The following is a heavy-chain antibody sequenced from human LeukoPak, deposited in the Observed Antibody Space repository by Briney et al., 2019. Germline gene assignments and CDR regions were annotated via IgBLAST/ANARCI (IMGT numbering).Heavy chain of an antibody. CDR2: ISAYNGNT. Sequence: ASVKVSCKASGYTFTSYGISRVRQAPGQGLEWMGWISAYNGNTNCAQKLQGRVTMTTDTSTSTAYMELRSLRSDDTAVYYCARSPLYGSGSYPWFYGMDVWGQGTTVTVSS. V-gene: IGHV1-18*01. CDR1: GYTFTSYG. D-gene: IGHD3-10*01. CDR3: ARSPLYGSGSYPWFYGMDV. J-gene: IGHJ6*02.